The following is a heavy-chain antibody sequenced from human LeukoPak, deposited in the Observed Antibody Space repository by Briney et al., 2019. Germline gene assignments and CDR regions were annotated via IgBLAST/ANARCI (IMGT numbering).Heavy chain of an antibody. D-gene: IGHD2-15*01. CDR2: IYYSGST. V-gene: IGHV4-61*01. J-gene: IGHJ4*02. Sequence: SETLSLTCTVSGGSISSSSYYWGWIRQPPGKGLEWIGYIYYSGSTNYNPSLKSRVTISVDTSKNQFSLKLSSVTAADTAVYYCARDKSGYCSGGSCYYFDYWGQGTLVTVSS. CDR3: ARDKSGYCSGGSCYYFDY. CDR1: GGSISSSSYY.